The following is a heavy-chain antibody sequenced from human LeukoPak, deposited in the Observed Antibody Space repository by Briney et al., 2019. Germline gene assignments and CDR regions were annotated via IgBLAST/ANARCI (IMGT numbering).Heavy chain of an antibody. CDR1: GFTFSSYG. D-gene: IGHD2-2*01. J-gene: IGHJ4*02. V-gene: IGHV3-30*02. CDR3: AKVRGDIVVVPASRNPYYFDY. CDR2: IRYDGSNK. Sequence: GGSLRLSCAASGFTFSSYGMHWVRQAPGKGLEWVAFIRYDGSNKYYADSVKGRFTISRDNSKNTLYLQMNSLRAEDTAVYYCAKVRGDIVVVPASRNPYYFDYWGQGTLVTVSS.